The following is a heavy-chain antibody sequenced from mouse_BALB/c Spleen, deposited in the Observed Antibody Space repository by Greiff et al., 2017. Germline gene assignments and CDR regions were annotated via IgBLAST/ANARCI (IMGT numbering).Heavy chain of an antibody. CDR1: GFTFSSFG. CDR2: ISSGSSTI. CDR3: ARSGYRYEVDY. D-gene: IGHD2-14*01. Sequence: EVKLMESGGGLVQPGGSRKLSCAASGFTFSSFGMHWVRQAPEKGLEWVAYISSGSSTIYYADTVKGRFTISRDNPKNTLFLQMTSLRSEDTAMYYCARSGYRYEVDYWGQGTTLTVSS. J-gene: IGHJ2*01. V-gene: IGHV5-17*02.